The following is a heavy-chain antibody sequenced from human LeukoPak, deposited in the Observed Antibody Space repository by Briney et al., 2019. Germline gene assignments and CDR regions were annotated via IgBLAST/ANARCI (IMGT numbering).Heavy chain of an antibody. CDR2: ISSSGSNI. CDR1: GFTFSNYE. CDR3: ARASAPPSFYYYYGMDV. V-gene: IGHV3-48*03. Sequence: GGSLRLSCAASGFTFSNYEMNWVRQAPGKGLEWMSYISSSGSNIYYADSVKGRFTISRDNAKNSLYLQMNSLRVEDTAVYYCARASAPPSFYYYYGMDVWGQGTTVTVSS. J-gene: IGHJ6*02.